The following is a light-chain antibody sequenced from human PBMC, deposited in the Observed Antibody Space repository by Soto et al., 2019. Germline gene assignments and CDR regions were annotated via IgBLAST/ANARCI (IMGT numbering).Light chain of an antibody. J-gene: IGKJ5*01. Sequence: EIVLTQSPATLSLSPGERATLSCRASQSVSNHLGWYQQKPGQAPRLLIYDASNRATAIPARFSGSGSGTXXXXTISXLEXXXXXXXYCQKSGTFGQGTRLEIK. CDR3: QKSGT. CDR2: DAS. V-gene: IGKV3-11*01. CDR1: QSVSNH.